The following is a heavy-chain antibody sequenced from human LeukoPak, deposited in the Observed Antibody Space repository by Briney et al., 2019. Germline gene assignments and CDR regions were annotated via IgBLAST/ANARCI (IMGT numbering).Heavy chain of an antibody. D-gene: IGHD6-13*01. V-gene: IGHV4-30-2*01. Sequence: SETLSLTCTVSGGSISSGGYYWNWIRQPPGKGLEWIGYIYHSGSTYYNPSLKSRVTISVDRSKNQFSLNLSSVTAADTAVYYCARQGAGIAAAGTPGGYYYMDVWGKGTTVTVSS. CDR2: IYHSGST. CDR3: ARQGAGIAAAGTPGGYYYMDV. J-gene: IGHJ6*03. CDR1: GGSISSGGYY.